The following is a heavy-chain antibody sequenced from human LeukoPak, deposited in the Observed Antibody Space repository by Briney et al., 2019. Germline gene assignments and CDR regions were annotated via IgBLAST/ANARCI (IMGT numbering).Heavy chain of an antibody. Sequence: SQTLSLTRAVSGYSISSGYYWGWIRPPPGKGLEGMGKIFQSGSTYYNPSPKSRVPIPVHTPKNHFPLKLRPVTAPDTAVYLFARQLVPARSNFFVPWGRGTLLSVST. CDR1: GYSISSGYY. V-gene: IGHV4-38-2*01. CDR2: IFQSGST. D-gene: IGHD5-18*01. CDR3: ARQLVPARSNFFVP. J-gene: IGHJ5*02.